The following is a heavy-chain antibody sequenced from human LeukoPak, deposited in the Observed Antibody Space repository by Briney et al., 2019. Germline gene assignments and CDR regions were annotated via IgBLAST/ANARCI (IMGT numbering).Heavy chain of an antibody. CDR2: ISSTGGTI. D-gene: IGHD5-24*01. CDR1: GFTFSNNS. Sequence: HSGGSLRLSCAASGFTFSNNSMNWVRQAPGKGLEWVSYISSTGGTIYYADSMKGRFTISRDNAKNSLYLQMNSLRVEDTAVYYCARSDGYNTAFDIWGQGTMVTVSS. CDR3: ARSDGYNTAFDI. V-gene: IGHV3-48*04. J-gene: IGHJ3*02.